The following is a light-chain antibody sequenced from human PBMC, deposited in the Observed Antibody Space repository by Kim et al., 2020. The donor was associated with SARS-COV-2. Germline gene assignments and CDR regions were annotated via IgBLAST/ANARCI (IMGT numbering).Light chain of an antibody. CDR1: SLRSYY. Sequence: VALGPTVRITCQGDSLRSYYATWYQPKPGQAPILVIYGKNNRPSGIPDRFSGSSSGNTASLTITGTQAGDEADYYCNSRDSNDNVVFGGGTKLTVL. V-gene: IGLV3-19*01. J-gene: IGLJ2*01. CDR2: GKN. CDR3: NSRDSNDNVV.